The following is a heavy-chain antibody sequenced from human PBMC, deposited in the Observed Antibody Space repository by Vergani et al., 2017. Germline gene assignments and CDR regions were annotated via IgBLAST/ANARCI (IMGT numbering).Heavy chain of an antibody. D-gene: IGHD5-24*01. V-gene: IGHV5-51*01. CDR1: GYSITNYW. J-gene: IGHJ4*02. Sequence: EVQLVQSGAEVKKPGESVKISCQGSGYSITNYWIAWVRQRPGKGLEWMGIIYAGDSDVRYSPSFQGQVTMSVDKSITTAYMQWRSLKASDTAIYYCTRHXPCSDGACLPFDHWGQGTQVTVSS. CDR3: TRHXPCSDGACLPFDH. CDR2: IYAGDSDV.